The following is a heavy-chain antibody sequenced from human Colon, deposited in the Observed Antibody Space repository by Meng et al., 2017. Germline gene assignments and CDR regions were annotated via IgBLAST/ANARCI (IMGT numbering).Heavy chain of an antibody. Sequence: VQRQQSGPGLLKPSQPLSLPCAISGDSVSSNSAAWNWIRQSPSRGVEWLGRTYYRSKWYNDYAVSVKSRITINPDTSKNQFSLQLNSVTPEDTAVYYCARDSSSSAYSPFDYWGQGTLVTVSS. CDR2: TYYRSKWYN. J-gene: IGHJ4*02. CDR3: ARDSSSSAYSPFDY. CDR1: GDSVSSNSAA. V-gene: IGHV6-1*01. D-gene: IGHD3-22*01.